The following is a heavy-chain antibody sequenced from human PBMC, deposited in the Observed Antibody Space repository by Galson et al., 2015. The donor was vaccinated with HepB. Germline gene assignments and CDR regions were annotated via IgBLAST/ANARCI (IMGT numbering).Heavy chain of an antibody. Sequence: SLRLSCAASGFTFSSYWMTWVRQAPGKGLEWVANINQDGSEISYVDSIKGRFTISRDNAKNSVYLEMDSLRAEDTAVYYCARDGLYHFESTGFYWGRGTLVTVSS. CDR3: ARDGLYHFESTGFY. J-gene: IGHJ4*02. CDR2: INQDGSEI. CDR1: GFTFSSYW. V-gene: IGHV3-7*01. D-gene: IGHD3-22*01.